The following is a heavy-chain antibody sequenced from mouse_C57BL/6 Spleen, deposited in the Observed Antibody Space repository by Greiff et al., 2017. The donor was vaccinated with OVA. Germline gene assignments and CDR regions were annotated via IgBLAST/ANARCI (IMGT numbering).Heavy chain of an antibody. V-gene: IGHV2-2*01. CDR2: IWSGGST. Sequence: VHLVESGPGLVQPSQSLSITCTVSGFSLTSYGVHWVRQSPGKGLEWLGVIWSGGSTDYNAAFISRLSISKDNSKSQVYIKMNSLQADDTAIYYCARNNLPYSAMDYWGQGTSVTVSS. J-gene: IGHJ4*01. CDR1: GFSLTSYG. CDR3: ARNNLPYSAMDY. D-gene: IGHD2-10*01.